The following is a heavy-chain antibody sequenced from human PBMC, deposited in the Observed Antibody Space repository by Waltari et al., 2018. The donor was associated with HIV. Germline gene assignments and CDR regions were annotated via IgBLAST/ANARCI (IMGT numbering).Heavy chain of an antibody. V-gene: IGHV3-7*01. D-gene: IGHD3-22*01. CDR1: EFTFHNYC. J-gene: IGHJ4*02. CDR2: IKKDESEK. Sequence: VHRVESGGGWVRPGGSLLLPCAAHEFTFHNYCMVWAGQATGKGVEWVAKIKKDESEKYYADSVKDRFPISRDNAQNSLFLQMNRLRAEDTAVYYCAREALYDSSGYYFDYWGQGTLVTVSS. CDR3: AREALYDSSGYYFDY.